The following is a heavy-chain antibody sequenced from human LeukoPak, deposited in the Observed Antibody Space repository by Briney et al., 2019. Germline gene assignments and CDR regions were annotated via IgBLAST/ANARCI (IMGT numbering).Heavy chain of an antibody. CDR2: ISSDGSNK. J-gene: IGHJ4*02. CDR3: AKGHYDFWSGHVDF. Sequence: PGGSLRLSCAASGFTFSSYGMYWVRQAPGKGLEWLAVISSDGSNKYYADSVKGRFTISRDNSKNTLDLQMNSLRTEDAAVYYCAKGHYDFWSGHVDFWGQGTLVTVSS. CDR1: GFTFSSYG. D-gene: IGHD3-3*01. V-gene: IGHV3-30*18.